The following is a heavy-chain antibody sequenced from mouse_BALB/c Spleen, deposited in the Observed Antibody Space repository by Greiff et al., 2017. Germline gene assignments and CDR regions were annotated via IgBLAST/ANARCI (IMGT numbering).Heavy chain of an antibody. J-gene: IGHJ4*01. Sequence: LQPSGPGLVKPGASVKISCQASCYSFTGYFLNWGMQSHGKSLEWIGRINPYNGDTFYNQKFKGKATLTVDKSSSTAHMELRSLASEDSAVYYCARGAMITRGAMDYWGQGTSVTVSS. CDR1: CYSFTGYF. CDR2: INPYNGDT. CDR3: ARGAMITRGAMDY. D-gene: IGHD2-4*01. V-gene: IGHV1-20*02.